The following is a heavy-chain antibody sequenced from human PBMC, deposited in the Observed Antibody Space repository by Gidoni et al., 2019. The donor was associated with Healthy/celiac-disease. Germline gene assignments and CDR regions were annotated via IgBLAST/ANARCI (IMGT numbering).Heavy chain of an antibody. J-gene: IGHJ4*02. CDR1: AYTFIGYY. Sequence: QVRLGQPGAEVKKPGAPLKVTCKASAYTFIGYYTHWVRQAPGQGLEWMGWINPNSGGTNYAQKFQGRVTMTRNTSISTAYMELSRLRSDDTAVYYCARDKEWLGLFDYWGQGTLVTVSS. CDR3: ARDKEWLGLFDY. V-gene: IGHV1-2*02. CDR2: INPNSGGT. D-gene: IGHD6-19*01.